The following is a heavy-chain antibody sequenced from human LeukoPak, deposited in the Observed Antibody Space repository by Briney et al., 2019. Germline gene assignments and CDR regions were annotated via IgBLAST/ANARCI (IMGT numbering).Heavy chain of an antibody. D-gene: IGHD4-17*01. CDR2: ISYDGSNK. V-gene: IGHV3-30*14. CDR1: GFTFSSYA. Sequence: GGSLRLSCAASGFTFSSYAMHWVRQAPGKGLEWVAVISYDGSNKYYADSVKGRFTISRDNSKNTLYLQMNSLRAEDTAVYYCARHDYERDYWGQGTLVTVSS. J-gene: IGHJ4*02. CDR3: ARHDYERDY.